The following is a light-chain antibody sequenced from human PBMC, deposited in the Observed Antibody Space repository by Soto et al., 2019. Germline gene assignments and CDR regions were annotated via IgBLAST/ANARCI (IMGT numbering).Light chain of an antibody. Sequence: EIVLTQSPATLSLSPGERATLSCRASQSVSSYLAWYQQKPGQAPRLLLYDASNRATGIPARFSGSGSGTDFTPTISSLEPEDVAVYYCQQRSNWLFTFGPGTKVDIK. J-gene: IGKJ3*01. CDR3: QQRSNWLFT. V-gene: IGKV3-11*01. CDR2: DAS. CDR1: QSVSSY.